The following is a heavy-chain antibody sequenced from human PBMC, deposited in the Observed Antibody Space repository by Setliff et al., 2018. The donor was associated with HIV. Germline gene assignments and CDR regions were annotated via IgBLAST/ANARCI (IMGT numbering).Heavy chain of an antibody. CDR1: GGSISSSSYY. D-gene: IGHD3-22*01. CDR3: ARATYYDSSGVFDY. CDR2: IYYSGSI. V-gene: IGHV4-39*07. J-gene: IGHJ4*02. Sequence: SETLSLTCTVSGGSISSSSYYWGWIRQPPGKGLEWIGSIYYSGSIFYKPSLKSRVTISVDTSKNQFSLKLSSVTAADTAVYYCARATYYDSSGVFDYWGQGTLVTVSS.